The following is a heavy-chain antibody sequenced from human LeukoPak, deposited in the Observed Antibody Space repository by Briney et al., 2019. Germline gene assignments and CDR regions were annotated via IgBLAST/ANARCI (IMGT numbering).Heavy chain of an antibody. CDR1: GGPISSRNG. CDR2: LYYSGST. V-gene: IGHV4-4*02. D-gene: IGHD3-16*01. CDR3: ASAWGAKWGGSKWFDP. J-gene: IGHJ5*02. Sequence: SGTLSLTCAVSGGPISSRNGGSGVRPPPGKGREGIGELYYSGSTKYNPSLKSRDTISIDKSKNQVSLKLRSVTDADTAVAYRASAWGAKWGGSKWFDPWGQGTLVTVSS.